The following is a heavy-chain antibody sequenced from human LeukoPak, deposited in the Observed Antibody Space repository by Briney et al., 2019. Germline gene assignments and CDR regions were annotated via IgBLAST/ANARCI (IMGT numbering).Heavy chain of an antibody. CDR2: IIPIFGTA. D-gene: IGHD3-10*01. V-gene: IGHV1-69*13. Sequence: ASVTVSFRASGGTFSSYAMSWVRQAPGQGLEWMGGIIPIFGTANYAQKFQGRVTITADESTSTAYMELSSLRSEDTAVYYCARAVGYGSGSYYFVGGSGAFDIWGQGTMVTVSS. CDR3: ARAVGYGSGSYYFVGGSGAFDI. CDR1: GGTFSSYA. J-gene: IGHJ3*02.